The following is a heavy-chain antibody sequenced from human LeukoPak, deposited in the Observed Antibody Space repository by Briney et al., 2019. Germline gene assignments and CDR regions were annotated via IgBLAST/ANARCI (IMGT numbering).Heavy chain of an antibody. V-gene: IGHV4-39*01. Sequence: SETLSLTCTVSGAAISSSNFYWDWIRQPPGKGLEWIGNIYYGETTSYNPSFKSRVTISVDTSKNQFSLKLSSVTAADTAVYYCARTRYYYNSRSYGAPYYFDYWGQGTLVTVSS. CDR3: ARTRYYYNSRSYGAPYYFDY. CDR2: IYYGETT. CDR1: GAAISSSNFY. J-gene: IGHJ4*02. D-gene: IGHD3-10*01.